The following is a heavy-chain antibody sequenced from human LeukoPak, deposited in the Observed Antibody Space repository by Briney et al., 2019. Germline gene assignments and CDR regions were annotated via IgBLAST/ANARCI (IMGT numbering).Heavy chain of an antibody. CDR3: ARLGAETGMAA. CDR2: IYPGDSYT. V-gene: IGHV5-51*01. J-gene: IGHJ6*04. Sequence: GESLKISCQVSGYIFTNNWIGWVRQMPGKGLEWVGIIYPGDSYTRYGPSFQGRVTISVDNSITTAYLQWSSLKASDTAMYYCARLGAETGMAAWGKGPTVTVSS. CDR1: GYIFTNNW.